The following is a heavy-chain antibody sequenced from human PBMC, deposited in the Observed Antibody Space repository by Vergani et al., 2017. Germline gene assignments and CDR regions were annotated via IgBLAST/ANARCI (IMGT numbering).Heavy chain of an antibody. CDR1: GGSISSGDYY. J-gene: IGHJ6*02. CDR2: IYYSGST. V-gene: IGHV4-30-4*01. D-gene: IGHD3-22*01. Sequence: QVQLQESGPGLVKPSQTLSLTCTVSGGSISSGDYYWSWIRQPPGKGLEWIGYIYYSGSTYYNPSLKSRVTISVDTSKNQFSLKLSSVTAADTAVYYCARGLYDSSGYYYSNYYYYGMDVWGQGP. CDR3: ARGLYDSSGYYYSNYYYYGMDV.